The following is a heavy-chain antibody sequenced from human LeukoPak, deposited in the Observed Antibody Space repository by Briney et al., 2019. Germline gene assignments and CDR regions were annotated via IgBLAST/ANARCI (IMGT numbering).Heavy chain of an antibody. CDR2: IIPIFGTA. Sequence: GASVKVSCKASGYTFTSYYMHWVRQAPGQGLEWMGGIIPIFGTANYAQKFQGRVTITADESTSTAYMELSSLRSEDTAVYYCARESGVVPAAMRAEDYNWFDPWGQGTLVTVSS. D-gene: IGHD2-2*01. CDR1: GYTFTSYY. V-gene: IGHV1-69*13. J-gene: IGHJ5*02. CDR3: ARESGVVPAAMRAEDYNWFDP.